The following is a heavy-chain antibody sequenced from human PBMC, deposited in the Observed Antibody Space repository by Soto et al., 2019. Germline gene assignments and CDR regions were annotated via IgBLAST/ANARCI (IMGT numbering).Heavy chain of an antibody. CDR2: IIPILGIA. D-gene: IGHD4-17*01. Sequence: SVKVSCKASGGTFSSYTISWVRQAPGQGLEWMGRIIPILGIANYAQKFQGRVTITADKSTSTAYMELSSLRSEDTAVYYCTRIHYGRRGGDHHYHHNDGWGKGTTVTLSS. V-gene: IGHV1-69*02. CDR1: GGTFSSYT. CDR3: TRIHYGRRGGDHHYHHNDG. J-gene: IGHJ6*03.